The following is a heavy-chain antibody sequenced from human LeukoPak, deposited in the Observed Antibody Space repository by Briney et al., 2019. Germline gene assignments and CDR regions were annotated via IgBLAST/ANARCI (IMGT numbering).Heavy chain of an antibody. CDR3: AKDEGGAARGDH. J-gene: IGHJ4*02. D-gene: IGHD6-25*01. V-gene: IGHV3-30*02. Sequence: GGSLRLSCAASGFTFTSYGFHWVRQAPGKGLQWLTFIRYDGSNAYYSGAVRGRFTISGDNSKNTVHLQMNDLRPEDTGLYYCAKDEGGAARGDHWGQGTLVTVSS. CDR2: IRYDGSNA. CDR1: GFTFTSYG.